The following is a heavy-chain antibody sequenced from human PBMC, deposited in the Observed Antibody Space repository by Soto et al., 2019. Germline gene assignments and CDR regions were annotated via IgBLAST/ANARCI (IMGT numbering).Heavy chain of an antibody. V-gene: IGHV3-11*01. CDR2: IGPYGNTI. CDR3: ARDDYTYGVY. D-gene: IGHD5-18*01. CDR1: GFSFRDYF. Sequence: QVHLVESGGGLVKPGESLRVSCAASGFSFRDYFMSWIRQAPGKGLEWISYIGPYGNTIYYADSVRGRFIISRDDTTNSLYLQMDSLRVDDTAVYYCARDDYTYGVYWGQGTLVNVSS. J-gene: IGHJ4*02.